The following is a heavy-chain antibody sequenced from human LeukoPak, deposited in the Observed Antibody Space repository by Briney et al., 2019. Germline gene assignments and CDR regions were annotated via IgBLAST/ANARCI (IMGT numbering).Heavy chain of an antibody. V-gene: IGHV1-46*01. CDR2: INPSGGST. CDR3: ARDQRRDYYDSSGQPPNWFDP. J-gene: IGHJ5*02. Sequence: ASVKVSCKASGYTFTSYYMHWVRQAPGQGLGRMGIINPSGGSTSYAQKFQGRVTMTRDTSTSTVYMELSSLRSEDTAVYYCARDQRRDYYDSSGQPPNWFDPWGQGTLVTVSS. CDR1: GYTFTSYY. D-gene: IGHD3-22*01.